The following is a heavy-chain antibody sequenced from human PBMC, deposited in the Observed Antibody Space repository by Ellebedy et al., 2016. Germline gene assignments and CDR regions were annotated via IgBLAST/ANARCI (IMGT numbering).Heavy chain of an antibody. V-gene: IGHV1-8*01. D-gene: IGHD2-2*01. Sequence: ASVKVSCXASGYTFTSYDINWVRQATGQGLEWMGWINPNSGGTNYAQKFQGRVTMTRNTSISTAYMELSSLRSEDTAVYYCARGYCSSTSCSYYYMDVWGKGTTVTVSS. CDR2: INPNSGGT. CDR3: ARGYCSSTSCSYYYMDV. CDR1: GYTFTSYD. J-gene: IGHJ6*03.